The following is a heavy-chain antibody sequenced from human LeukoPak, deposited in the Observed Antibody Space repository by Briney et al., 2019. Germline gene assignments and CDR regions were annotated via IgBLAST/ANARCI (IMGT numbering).Heavy chain of an antibody. J-gene: IGHJ3*02. Sequence: RPSETLSLTCTVSGGSIGSFYWTWIRQPPGKGLERIGYIYSSGTTNYNPSLKSRVTISVDTSKNQFSLKLSSVTAADTAVYYCACLTTADAFDIWGQGTMVTVSS. CDR1: GGSIGSFY. V-gene: IGHV4-59*01. CDR3: ACLTTADAFDI. CDR2: IYSSGTT. D-gene: IGHD3-22*01.